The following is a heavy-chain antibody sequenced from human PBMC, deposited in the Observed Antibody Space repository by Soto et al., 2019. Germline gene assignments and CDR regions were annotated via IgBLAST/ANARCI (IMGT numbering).Heavy chain of an antibody. Sequence: SQTLSLTCAISGDSVSRNSAAWNWIRQSPSRGLEWLGRTYYRSKWYNDYAVSVKSRITINPDTSKNQFSLQLNSVTPEDTAVYYCAREGYSSGNNKKPTYYMDVWGKGTTVTVSS. CDR2: TYYRSKWYN. J-gene: IGHJ6*03. CDR3: AREGYSSGNNKKPTYYMDV. CDR1: GDSVSRNSAA. D-gene: IGHD6-19*01. V-gene: IGHV6-1*01.